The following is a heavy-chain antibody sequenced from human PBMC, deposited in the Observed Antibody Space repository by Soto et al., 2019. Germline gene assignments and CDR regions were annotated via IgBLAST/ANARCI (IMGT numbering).Heavy chain of an antibody. J-gene: IGHJ4*02. V-gene: IGHV3-64*01. D-gene: IGHD1-20*01. CDR1: GFTFSSYS. CDR2: ISSNGGST. Sequence: GGSLILSCAASGFTFSSYSMHWVRQAPGKGLEYVSAISSNGGSTYYANSVKGRFTISRDNSKNTLYLQMGSLRAEDMAVYYCARSPGITGTFDYWGQGTLVTVSS. CDR3: ARSPGITGTFDY.